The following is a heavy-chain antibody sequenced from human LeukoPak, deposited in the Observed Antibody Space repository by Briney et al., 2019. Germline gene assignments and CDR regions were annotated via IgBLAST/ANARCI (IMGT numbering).Heavy chain of an antibody. CDR3: AKEGGYSSTWY. CDR2: IYGGGST. CDR1: GLSVSSSF. V-gene: IGHV3-53*01. D-gene: IGHD6-13*01. Sequence: GGSLRLSCAATGLSVSSSFMSWVRQAPGKGLEWVSVIYGGGSTYYADSVKGRFTISRDTPKNTLYLQMNSLRVEDTAVYYCAKEGGYSSTWYWGQGTLVTVSS. J-gene: IGHJ4*02.